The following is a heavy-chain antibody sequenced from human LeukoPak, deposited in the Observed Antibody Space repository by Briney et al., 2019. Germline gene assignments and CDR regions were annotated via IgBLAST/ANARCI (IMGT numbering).Heavy chain of an antibody. CDR2: ISYDGSNK. V-gene: IGHV3-30*03. CDR3: ATTLGSGWKFDY. CDR1: GFIFSNYG. Sequence: PGGSLRLSCAASGFIFSNYGMHWVRQAPGKGLEWVAVISYDGSNKYNPDSVKGRFTISRDNSKNMVYLQMNSLRAEDTAVYYCATTLGSGWKFDYWGQGALVTVSS. D-gene: IGHD6-19*01. J-gene: IGHJ4*02.